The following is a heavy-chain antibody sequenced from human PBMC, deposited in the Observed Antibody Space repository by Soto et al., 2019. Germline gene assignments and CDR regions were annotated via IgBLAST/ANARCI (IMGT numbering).Heavy chain of an antibody. J-gene: IGHJ4*02. CDR2: ISYDGGEI. CDR3: ARGVEYSSSFLFDY. Sequence: GGSLRLSCAASGFIYTSYGIHWVRQAPGKGLEWVAVISYDGGEIKYADSVKGRFTISRDNSKNTVFLQMNSLRGDDTAVYYCARGVEYSSSFLFDYWGQGVLVTVSS. CDR1: GFIYTSYG. V-gene: IGHV3-30*03. D-gene: IGHD6-6*01.